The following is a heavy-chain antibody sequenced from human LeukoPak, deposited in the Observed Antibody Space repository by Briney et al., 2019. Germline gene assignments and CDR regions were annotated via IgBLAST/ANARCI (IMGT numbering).Heavy chain of an antibody. D-gene: IGHD3-22*01. CDR3: AKDGTGLTTRIHGFDV. Sequence: GGSLRLSCAASGFTFSSYGMHWVRQAPGKWREWVAFKRYDGTNEDYEDSVKGRFTISRDNSKNTVSLQMNSLRTADTAVYYCAKDGTGLTTRIHGFDVWGQGTLVTVTA. V-gene: IGHV3-30*02. J-gene: IGHJ3*01. CDR1: GFTFSSYG. CDR2: KRYDGTNE.